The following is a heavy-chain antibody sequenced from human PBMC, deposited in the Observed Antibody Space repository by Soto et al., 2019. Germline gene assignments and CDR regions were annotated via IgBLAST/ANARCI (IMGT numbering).Heavy chain of an antibody. CDR2: INHSGST. V-gene: IGHV4-34*01. CDR3: ARGLLYYDSTFGY. CDR1: GGSFSGYY. J-gene: IGHJ4*02. D-gene: IGHD3-22*01. Sequence: SETLSLTCAVYGGSFSGYYWSWIRQPPGKGLEWIGEINHSGSTNYNPSLKSRVTISVDTSKNQFSLKLSSVTAADTAVYYCARGLLYYDSTFGYWGQGTLVTVSS.